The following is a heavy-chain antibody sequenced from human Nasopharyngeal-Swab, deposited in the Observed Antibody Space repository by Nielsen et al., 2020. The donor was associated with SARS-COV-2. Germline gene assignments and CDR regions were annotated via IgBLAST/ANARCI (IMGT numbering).Heavy chain of an antibody. D-gene: IGHD2-2*03. CDR1: GFTFSSYS. Sequence: GGSLRLSCAASGFTFSSYSMNWVRQAPGKGLEWVSSISSSSSYIYYADSVKGRFTISRDNAKNSLYLQMNSLRAEDTAVYYCASFLDIVVVPAAIAYYYYGMDVWGQGTTVTVSS. CDR3: ASFLDIVVVPAAIAYYYYGMDV. CDR2: ISSSSSYI. V-gene: IGHV3-21*01. J-gene: IGHJ6*02.